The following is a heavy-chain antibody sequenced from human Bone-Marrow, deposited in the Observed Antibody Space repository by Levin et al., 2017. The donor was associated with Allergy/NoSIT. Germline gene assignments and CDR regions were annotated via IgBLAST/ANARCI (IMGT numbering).Heavy chain of an antibody. CDR1: GFTFSSYA. D-gene: IGHD2-15*01. CDR2: ISYDGSNK. CDR3: AREVVVVAATLTASTWNWFDP. J-gene: IGHJ5*02. Sequence: GESLKISCAASGFTFSSYAMHWVRQAPGKGLEWVAVISYDGSNKYYADSVKGRFTISRDNSKNTLYLQMNSLRAEDTAVYYCAREVVVVAATLTASTWNWFDPWGQGTLVTVSS. V-gene: IGHV3-30*04.